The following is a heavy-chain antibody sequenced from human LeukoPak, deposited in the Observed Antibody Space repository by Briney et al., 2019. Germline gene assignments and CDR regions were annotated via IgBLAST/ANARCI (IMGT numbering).Heavy chain of an antibody. V-gene: IGHV1-2*02. D-gene: IGHD4-11*01. CDR3: ARDNSVTTTLYYYYYYMDV. Sequence: ALVKVSCKASGYTFTGYYMHWVRQAPGQGLEWMGWINPNSGGTNYAQKFQGRVTMTRDTSISTAYMELSRLRSDDTAVYYCARDNSVTTTLYYYYYYMDVWGKGTTVTVSS. CDR2: INPNSGGT. CDR1: GYTFTGYY. J-gene: IGHJ6*03.